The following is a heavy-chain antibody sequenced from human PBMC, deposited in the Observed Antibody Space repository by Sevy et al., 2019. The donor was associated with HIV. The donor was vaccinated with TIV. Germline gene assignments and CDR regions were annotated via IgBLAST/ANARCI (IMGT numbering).Heavy chain of an antibody. Sequence: GGSLRLSCAASRFTFSSYAMSWVRQAPGKGLEWVSAISGSGGSTYYSDSVKGRFTISRDNSKNTLSLQMNSLRAEDTAVYYCAKGARVLRGSQGYFDYWGHGTLVTVSS. CDR1: RFTFSSYA. D-gene: IGHD1-26*01. V-gene: IGHV3-23*01. CDR2: ISGSGGST. CDR3: AKGARVLRGSQGYFDY. J-gene: IGHJ4*01.